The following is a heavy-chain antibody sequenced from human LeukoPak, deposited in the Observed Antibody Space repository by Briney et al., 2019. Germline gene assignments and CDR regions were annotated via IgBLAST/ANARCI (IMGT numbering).Heavy chain of an antibody. CDR2: IYYSGST. CDR1: GGSISSGGYY. CDR3: ARGIGIAVAGGLFDY. V-gene: IGHV4-31*03. J-gene: IGHJ4*02. Sequence: SETLSLTCTVSGGSISSGGYYWRWIRQHPGKGLEWIGYIYYSGSTYYNPSLKSRVTISVDTSKNQFSLKLSSGTAADTAVYCCARGIGIAVAGGLFDYWGQGTLVTVSS. D-gene: IGHD6-19*01.